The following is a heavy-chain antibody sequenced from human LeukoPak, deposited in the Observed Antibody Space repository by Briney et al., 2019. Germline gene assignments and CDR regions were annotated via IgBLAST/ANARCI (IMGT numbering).Heavy chain of an antibody. D-gene: IGHD3-10*01. J-gene: IGHJ6*04. CDR1: GFTFSSYE. CDR2: ISSSGSTI. CDR3: ARGSYGSGSYYSPYYYYGMDV. Sequence: PGGSLRLSCAASGFTFSSYEMNWVRQAPGKGLEWVSYISSSGSTIYYADSVKGRFTISRDNAKNSLYLQMNNLRAEDTAVYYCARGSYGSGSYYSPYYYYGMDVWGKGTTVTVSS. V-gene: IGHV3-48*03.